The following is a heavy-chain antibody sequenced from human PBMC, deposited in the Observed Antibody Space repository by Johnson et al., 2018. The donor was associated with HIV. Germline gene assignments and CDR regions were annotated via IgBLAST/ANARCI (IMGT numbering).Heavy chain of an antibody. Sequence: VQLVESGGGLVKPGGSLRLSCAASGFTFSNAWMNWVRQAPGKGLEWVGRIRSKTDGGTTEYAAPVKGRFTVSRDDSKNTLYLQMDSLKPEDTAVYYCTTGPPTMIGVFNAFDMWGQGTMVTVSS. CDR2: IRSKTDGGTT. V-gene: IGHV3-15*01. J-gene: IGHJ3*02. CDR1: GFTFSNAW. CDR3: TTGPPTMIGVFNAFDM. D-gene: IGHD3-22*01.